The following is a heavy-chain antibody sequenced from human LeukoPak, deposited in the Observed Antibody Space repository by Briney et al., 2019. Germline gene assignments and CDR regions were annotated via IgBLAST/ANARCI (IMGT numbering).Heavy chain of an antibody. D-gene: IGHD5-12*01. J-gene: IGHJ6*03. CDR2: IIPIFGTA. V-gene: IGHV1-69*05. Sequence: GASVKVSCKASGGTFSSYAISWVRQAPGQGLEWTGGIIPIFGTANYAQKFQGRVTITTDESTSTAYMELSSLRSEDTAVYYCARVPMDIRGYYYYYMDVWGKGTTVTVSS. CDR3: ARVPMDIRGYYYYYMDV. CDR1: GGTFSSYA.